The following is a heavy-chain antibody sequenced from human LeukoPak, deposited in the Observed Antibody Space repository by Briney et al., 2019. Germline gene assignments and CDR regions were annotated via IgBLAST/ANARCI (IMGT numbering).Heavy chain of an antibody. J-gene: IGHJ6*03. V-gene: IGHV1-2*02. CDR1: GYTFTGYY. D-gene: IGHD5-18*01. Sequence: GASVKVSCKASGYTFTGYYMHWVRQAPGQGLEWMGWINPNSGGTNYAQKFQGRVTMTRDTSISTAYMELSRLRSDDTAVYYCAKKFRGYSYGDDYYYYYMDVWGKGTTVTISS. CDR2: INPNSGGT. CDR3: AKKFRGYSYGDDYYYYYMDV.